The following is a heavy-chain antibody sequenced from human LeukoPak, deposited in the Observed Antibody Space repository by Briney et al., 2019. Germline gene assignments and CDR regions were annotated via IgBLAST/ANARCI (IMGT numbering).Heavy chain of an antibody. CDR1: GFTFSSYA. J-gene: IGHJ4*02. Sequence: GSLRLSCAASGFTFSSYAMSWVRQAPGKGLEWIGSIYHSGSTYYNPSLKSRVTISVDTSKNQFSLNLSSVTAADTAIYYCARGQDYYGSGNYYRSDYWGQGALVTVSS. CDR2: IYHSGST. CDR3: ARGQDYYGSGNYYRSDY. V-gene: IGHV4-38-2*01. D-gene: IGHD3-10*01.